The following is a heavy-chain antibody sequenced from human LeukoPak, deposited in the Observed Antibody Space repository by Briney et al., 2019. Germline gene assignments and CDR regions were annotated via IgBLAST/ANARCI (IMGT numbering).Heavy chain of an antibody. CDR2: IRYDGTNR. CDR3: VKVIYCNGDSCYGEYFQH. Sequence: GGSLRLSCAASGFTFRHFGMHWVRQAPGKGLEWVAFIRYDGTNRYYADLGKGRFTISRDNSKNTLYLQMNSLRAEDTAVYYCVKVIYCNGDSCYGEYFQHWGQGTLVTVSS. J-gene: IGHJ1*01. V-gene: IGHV3-30*02. CDR1: GFTFRHFG. D-gene: IGHD2-15*01.